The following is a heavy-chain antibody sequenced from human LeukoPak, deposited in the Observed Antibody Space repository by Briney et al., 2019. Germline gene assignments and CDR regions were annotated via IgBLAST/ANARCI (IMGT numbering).Heavy chain of an antibody. CDR2: ISAYNGNT. D-gene: IGHD3-16*01. Sequence: ASVKVSCKASGYTFTSYGISWVRQAPGQGLEWMGWISAYNGNTNYAQKLQGRVTMTRDTSISTAYMELSRLRSDVTAVYCCARSLEVALIGCMDVWGQGTTVTVSS. J-gene: IGHJ6*02. CDR3: ARSLEVALIGCMDV. CDR1: GYTFTSYG. V-gene: IGHV1-18*04.